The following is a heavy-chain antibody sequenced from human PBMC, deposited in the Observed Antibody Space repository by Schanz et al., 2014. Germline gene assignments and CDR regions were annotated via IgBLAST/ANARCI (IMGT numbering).Heavy chain of an antibody. V-gene: IGHV3-7*03. D-gene: IGHD3-10*01. CDR3: ARDGFGGYLDS. CDR2: IRQDGSAK. Sequence: EVHLVESGGGLVQPGGSLRLSCAASGFTFSHYWLRWVRQTPGKRLEWVANIRQDGSAKFYVDSVNSRFAISRDNAENSVYLQMNSLRAEDTAVYYCARDGFGGYLDSWGQGTLVTVSS. J-gene: IGHJ4*02. CDR1: GFTFSHYW.